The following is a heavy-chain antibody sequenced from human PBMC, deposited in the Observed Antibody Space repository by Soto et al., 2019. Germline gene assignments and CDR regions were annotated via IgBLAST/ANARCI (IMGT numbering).Heavy chain of an antibody. Sequence: QVQLVQSGAEVKTPGSSVRVSCKASGGTFSNYAFSWVRQAPGQGLEYMGGIIPIFNTPSYAQNFQGRVTITADISTDTAYLELSSLTSDDTAVYYCATRLSAGDFWGQGTLIIVSS. CDR3: ATRLSAGDF. CDR2: IIPIFNTP. V-gene: IGHV1-69*06. J-gene: IGHJ4*02. D-gene: IGHD3-22*01. CDR1: GGTFSNYA.